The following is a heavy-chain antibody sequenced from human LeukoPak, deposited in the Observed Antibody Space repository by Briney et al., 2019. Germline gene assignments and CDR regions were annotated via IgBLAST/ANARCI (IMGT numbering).Heavy chain of an antibody. D-gene: IGHD1-1*01. CDR1: GYIFSGYR. CDR2: VNPNSGDT. V-gene: IGHV1-2*02. Sequence: ASVKVSCKASGYIFSGYRLHWVRQAHGQGLEWMGWVNPNSGDTNYHQNFQGRVTMTRDTSISTVYMELNRLTSDDTAVYYCARENWYSDYWGQGTLVTVSS. J-gene: IGHJ4*02. CDR3: ARENWYSDY.